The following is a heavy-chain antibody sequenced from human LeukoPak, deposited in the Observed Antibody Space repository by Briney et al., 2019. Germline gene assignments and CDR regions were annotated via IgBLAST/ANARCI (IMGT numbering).Heavy chain of an antibody. CDR2: ISYSGNI. J-gene: IGHJ4*02. CDR3: ARQRRLELPDY. CDR1: GGSISSSTYY. Sequence: SETLSLTCTVSGGSISSSTYYWGWIRQPPGKGLEWIGSISYSGNIYYNPSLKSRVTISVDTSKNQFSLKLSSVTAADTAVYYCARQRRLELPDYWGQGTLVTVSS. V-gene: IGHV4-39*01. D-gene: IGHD3-16*01.